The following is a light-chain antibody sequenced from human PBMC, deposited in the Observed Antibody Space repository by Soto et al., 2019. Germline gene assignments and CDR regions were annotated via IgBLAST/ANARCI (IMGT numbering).Light chain of an antibody. CDR3: AAWDDSLNGHVV. CDR2: NNY. CDR1: SSNIGRNT. Sequence: QSVLTQPPSASGTPGQRVTISCAGSSSNIGRNTVNWYHQLPGAAPKLLIYNNYQRPSGVPDRFSGSKSGTSASLAISGLQSEDEADYYCAAWDDSLNGHVVFGGGTKLTAL. V-gene: IGLV1-44*01. J-gene: IGLJ2*01.